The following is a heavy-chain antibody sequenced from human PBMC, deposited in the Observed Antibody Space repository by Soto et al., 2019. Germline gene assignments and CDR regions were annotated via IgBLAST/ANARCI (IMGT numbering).Heavy chain of an antibody. J-gene: IGHJ4*02. V-gene: IGHV1-3*05. CDR3: ARSIVVVTALDY. Sequence: QVQLVQSGAEEKKPGASVKVSCKASGYTFTSYAMHWVRQAPGQRLEWMGWINAGNGNTKYSQKFQGRDTITRDTSASTADMELSSLRAEDTAVYYGARSIVVVTALDYWGQGTLVTVSS. D-gene: IGHD2-21*02. CDR1: GYTFTSYA. CDR2: INAGNGNT.